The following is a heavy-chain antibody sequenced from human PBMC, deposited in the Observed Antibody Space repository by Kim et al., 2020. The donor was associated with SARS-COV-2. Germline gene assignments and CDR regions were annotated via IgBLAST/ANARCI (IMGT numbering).Heavy chain of an antibody. CDR1: GGSISSSSYY. V-gene: IGHV4-39*01. Sequence: SETLSLTCTVSGGSISSSSYYWGWIRQPPGKGLEWIGSIYYSGSTYYNPSLKSRVTISVDTSKNQFSLKLSSVTAADTAVYYCARHVNDYYDSSGYTGFDYRGQGTLVTVSS. CDR3: ARHVNDYYDSSGYTGFDY. CDR2: IYYSGST. J-gene: IGHJ4*02. D-gene: IGHD3-22*01.